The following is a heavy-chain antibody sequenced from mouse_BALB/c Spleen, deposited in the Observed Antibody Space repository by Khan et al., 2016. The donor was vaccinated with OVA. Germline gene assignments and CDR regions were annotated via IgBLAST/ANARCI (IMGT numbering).Heavy chain of an antibody. Sequence: VKLQESGPGLVAPSQSLSITCTVSGFSLTGYGVNWVRQPPGKGLEWLGMIWGDGSTDYNSALKSRLSISKDNSKSQVFFKRNSLHTDDTARYYCARKSYYDYAYYYAMDYWGQGTSVTVSS. V-gene: IGHV2-6-7*01. J-gene: IGHJ4*01. CDR2: IWGDGST. D-gene: IGHD2-4*01. CDR1: GFSLTGYG. CDR3: ARKSYYDYAYYYAMDY.